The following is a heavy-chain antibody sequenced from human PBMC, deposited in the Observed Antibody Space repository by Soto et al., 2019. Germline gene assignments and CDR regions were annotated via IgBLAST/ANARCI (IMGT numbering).Heavy chain of an antibody. CDR2: ISPSTGDT. D-gene: IGHD2-15*01. J-gene: IGHJ2*01. CDR1: GYTFMNYA. CDR3: VRCYCSVGSCYTCWHFDL. Sequence: QVKLVQSGAEVKEPGASVKLSCQASGYTFMNYAISWVRQAPGQGLEWMGWISPSTGDTDQAQNFQGRVTMTLDTSTNTANLELRTLRSDDSAVYYCVRCYCSVGSCYTCWHFDLWGRGTLVTVSS. V-gene: IGHV1-18*01.